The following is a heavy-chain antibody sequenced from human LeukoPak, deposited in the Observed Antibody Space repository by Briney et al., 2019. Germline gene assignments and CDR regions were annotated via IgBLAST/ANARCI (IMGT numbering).Heavy chain of an antibody. Sequence: GGSLRLSCAASGFTFSSYAMSWVRQAPGKGLEWVSLIGGSDGRTRYADSVKGRFTISRDNSKNTLYLEMNSLRAEDTAVYYCAKDSSSYDWGYMDVWGKGTTVTISS. CDR2: IGGSDGRT. V-gene: IGHV3-23*01. CDR3: AKDSSSYDWGYMDV. CDR1: GFTFSSYA. J-gene: IGHJ6*03. D-gene: IGHD3-22*01.